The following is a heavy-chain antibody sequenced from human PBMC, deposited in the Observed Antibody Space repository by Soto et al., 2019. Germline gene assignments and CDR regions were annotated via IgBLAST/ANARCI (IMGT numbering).Heavy chain of an antibody. CDR3: ARSGYSSGWYHWYFDF. V-gene: IGHV1-3*01. CDR1: GYTFSNYG. Sequence: QVQLVQSWAEVKKPGASVKVSCKASGYTFSNYGIHWVRQAPGQRLEWMGWINAGNGNTKYSEKFQGRVTISRDTSASTAYMELSSLRSEDTAVYYCARSGYSSGWYHWYFDFWGRGTLVTVSS. D-gene: IGHD6-19*01. J-gene: IGHJ2*01. CDR2: INAGNGNT.